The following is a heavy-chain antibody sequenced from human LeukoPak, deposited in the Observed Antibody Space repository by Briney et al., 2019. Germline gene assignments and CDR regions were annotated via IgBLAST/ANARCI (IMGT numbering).Heavy chain of an antibody. CDR1: GGSFSGYY. CDR2: INHSGST. CDR3: ASEITTVLQPHYYYMDV. Sequence: SETLSLTCAVYGGSFSGYYWSWIRQPPGKGLEWIGEINHSGSTNYNPSLKSRVTISVDTSKNQFSLKLSSVTAADTAVYYCASEITTVLQPHYYYMDVWGKRTTVTVSS. J-gene: IGHJ6*03. D-gene: IGHD3-22*01. V-gene: IGHV4-34*01.